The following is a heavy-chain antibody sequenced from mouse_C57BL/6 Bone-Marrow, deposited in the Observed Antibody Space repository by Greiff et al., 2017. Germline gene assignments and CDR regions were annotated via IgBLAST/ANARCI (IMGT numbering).Heavy chain of an antibody. V-gene: IGHV1-26*01. CDR3: ARGYYGSSYPYWYFDV. CDR2: INPNNGGT. J-gene: IGHJ1*03. Sequence: VQLQQSGPELVKPGASVKISCKASGYTFTDYYMNWVKQSHGQSLEWIGDINPNNGGTSYNQKFKGKDTLTVDKSSSTAYMELRSLTSEDSAVYYCARGYYGSSYPYWYFDVWGTGTTVTVSS. CDR1: GYTFTDYY. D-gene: IGHD1-1*01.